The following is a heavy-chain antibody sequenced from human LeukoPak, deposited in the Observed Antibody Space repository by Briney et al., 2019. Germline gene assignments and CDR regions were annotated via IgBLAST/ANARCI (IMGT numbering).Heavy chain of an antibody. V-gene: IGHV1-3*01. CDR3: ARGRIETKLRYFDWFLDY. Sequence: ASVKVSCKASGYTFTSYAMHWVRQAPGQRLEWMGWINAGNGNTKYSQKFQGRVTITRDTFASTAYMELSSLRSEDTAVYYCARGRIETKLRYFDWFLDYWGQGTLVTVSS. CDR2: INAGNGNT. D-gene: IGHD3-9*01. J-gene: IGHJ4*02. CDR1: GYTFTSYA.